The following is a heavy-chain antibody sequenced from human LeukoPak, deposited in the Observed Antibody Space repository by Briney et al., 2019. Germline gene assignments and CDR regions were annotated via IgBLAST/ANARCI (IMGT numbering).Heavy chain of an antibody. CDR3: AAFDFDY. D-gene: IGHD2/OR15-2a*01. Sequence: GGSLRLSCAASRFTFSSYAMSWVRRAPGKGLEWVSTISGSAGSTYYADSVKGRFTISRDNSKNTLFLQMNSLRAEDTAVYYCAAFDFDYWGQGTLVTVSS. CDR2: ISGSAGST. V-gene: IGHV3-23*01. CDR1: RFTFSSYA. J-gene: IGHJ4*02.